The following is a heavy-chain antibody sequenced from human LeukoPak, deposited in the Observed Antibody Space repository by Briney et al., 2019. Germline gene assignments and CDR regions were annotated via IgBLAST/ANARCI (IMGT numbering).Heavy chain of an antibody. V-gene: IGHV4-39*01. CDR2: IYYSGST. CDR3: ACGVPTPYYYYYYMDV. J-gene: IGHJ6*03. Sequence: PSETLSLTCTVSGGSISSSSYYWGWIRQPPGKGLEWIGSIYYSGSTYYNPSLKSRVTISVDTSKNQFSLKLSSVTAADTAVYYCACGVPTPYYYYYYMDVWGKGTTVTISS. CDR1: GGSISSSSYY. D-gene: IGHD2-15*01.